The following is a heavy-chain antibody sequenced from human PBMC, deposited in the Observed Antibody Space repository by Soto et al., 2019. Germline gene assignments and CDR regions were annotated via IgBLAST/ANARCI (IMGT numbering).Heavy chain of an antibody. CDR2: ISGSGGST. D-gene: IGHD3-3*01. J-gene: IGHJ4*02. V-gene: IGHV3-23*01. CDR3: AKAPYYDFWSGYYYY. Sequence: RRLSCAASGFTFSSYAMSWVRQAPGKGLEWVSAISGSGGSTYYADSVKGRFTISRDNSKNALYLQMNSLRAEDTAVYYCAKAPYYDFWSGYYYYWGQGTLVTVSS. CDR1: GFTFSSYA.